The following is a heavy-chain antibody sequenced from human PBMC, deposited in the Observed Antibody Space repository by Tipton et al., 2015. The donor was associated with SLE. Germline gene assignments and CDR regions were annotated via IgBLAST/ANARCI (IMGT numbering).Heavy chain of an antibody. Sequence: SLRLSCAASGFTFSNYAMSWVRRAPGKGLEWVSTISGSGGSTYYADSVEGRFTISRDTSKNTVYLQMNNLRAEDTAVYYCAKQDSSSWTNFDYWGQGTLVTVSS. J-gene: IGHJ4*02. CDR2: ISGSGGST. V-gene: IGHV3-23*01. CDR3: AKQDSSSWTNFDY. CDR1: GFTFSNYA. D-gene: IGHD6-13*01.